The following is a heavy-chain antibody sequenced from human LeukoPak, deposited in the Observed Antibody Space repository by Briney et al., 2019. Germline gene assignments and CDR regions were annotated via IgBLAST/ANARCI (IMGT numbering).Heavy chain of an antibody. D-gene: IGHD6-19*01. CDR1: GFTFSSYA. CDR3: ARGPTPYSSGWDY. V-gene: IGHV3-30*04. J-gene: IGHJ4*02. CDR2: ISYDGSNK. Sequence: PGGSLRLSCAASGFTFSSYAMHWVRQAPGKGLEWVAVISYDGSNKYYADSVKGRFTISRDNSKNALYLQMNSLRAEDTAVYYCARGPTPYSSGWDYWGPGTLVTVSS.